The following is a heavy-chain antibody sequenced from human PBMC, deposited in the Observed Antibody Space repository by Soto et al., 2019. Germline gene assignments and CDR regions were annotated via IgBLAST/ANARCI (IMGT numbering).Heavy chain of an antibody. CDR3: ARVGRNDCWYNWFGP. J-gene: IGHJ5*02. D-gene: IGHD2-21*02. V-gene: IGHV4-59*01. CDR2: IYYSGST. CDR1: GPTISIYY. Sequence: PAETLSPASTVTGPTISIYYWRWIWPPPGKGLEWIGYIYYSGSTNYNPSLKSRVTISVDTSKNQFSLKLSSVTAADTAVYYCARVGRNDCWYNWFGPWGQGTLGTVS.